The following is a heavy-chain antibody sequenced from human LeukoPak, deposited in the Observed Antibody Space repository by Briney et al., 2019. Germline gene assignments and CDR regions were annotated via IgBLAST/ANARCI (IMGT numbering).Heavy chain of an antibody. J-gene: IGHJ4*02. CDR3: ASFDTVTTLFDH. Sequence: SETLSLTCTVSGGSINSYYWNWIRQPPGKGLEWIGFIYYTGSTNYNPSLKSRVTMSLDTSNNQFSLKLSSVTAADTAVYYCASFDTVTTLFDHWGQGILVTVSS. D-gene: IGHD4-17*01. CDR1: GGSINSYY. V-gene: IGHV4-59*01. CDR2: IYYTGST.